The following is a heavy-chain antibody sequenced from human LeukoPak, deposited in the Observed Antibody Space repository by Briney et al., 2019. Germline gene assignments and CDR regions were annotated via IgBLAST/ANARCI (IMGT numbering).Heavy chain of an antibody. V-gene: IGHV1-46*01. Sequence: ASVKVFCKASGYTFTSYYMNWVRQAPGQGLEWMGIINPSGGSTSYAQKFQGRVTMTRDTSTSTVYMELSSLRSEDTAVYYCARGSVVVAATLSFDPWGQGTLVTVSS. J-gene: IGHJ5*02. CDR2: INPSGGST. CDR1: GYTFTSYY. D-gene: IGHD2-15*01. CDR3: ARGSVVVAATLSFDP.